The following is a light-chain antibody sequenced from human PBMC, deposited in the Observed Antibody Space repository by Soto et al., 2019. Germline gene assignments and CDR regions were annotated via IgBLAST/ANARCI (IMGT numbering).Light chain of an antibody. CDR3: QQSYSTPYP. CDR1: QSISSY. J-gene: IGKJ2*01. Sequence: DIQMTQSPSSLSASVGDRVTITCRASQSISSYVNWYQQKPGKAPKLLIYAASSLQSGVPSTFSGSGSGTDLTLIISSLQHDDFTTYYCQQSYSTPYPFGQENKLEL. CDR2: AAS. V-gene: IGKV1-39*01.